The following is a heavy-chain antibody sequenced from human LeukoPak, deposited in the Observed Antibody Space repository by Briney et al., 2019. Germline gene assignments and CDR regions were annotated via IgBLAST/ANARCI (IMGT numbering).Heavy chain of an antibody. D-gene: IGHD3-3*01. V-gene: IGHV3-7*04. CDR1: GFTFTTYW. Sequence: GGSLRPSCTTSGFTFTTYWMSWVRQAPGKGLEWVAQIQQDGDEKYSVDSVKGRFSISRDNAKNSLYLQMNSLRAEDTAVYYCARVARGYPDSWGQGTLVTVSS. CDR3: ARVARGYPDS. CDR2: IQQDGDEK. J-gene: IGHJ4*02.